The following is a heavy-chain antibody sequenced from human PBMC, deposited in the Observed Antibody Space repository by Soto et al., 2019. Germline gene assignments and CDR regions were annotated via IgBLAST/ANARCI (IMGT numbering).Heavy chain of an antibody. V-gene: IGHV4-61*01. CDR2: IYYSGST. Sequence: PSETLSLTCTVSGGSVSSGSNYWSWIRQPPGKGLEWIGYIYYSGSTNYNPSLKSRVTISVDTSKNQFSLKLSSVTAADTAVYYCARLTPRRYFDYRGQGTLVTVST. CDR3: ARLTPRRYFDY. J-gene: IGHJ4*02. CDR1: GGSVSSGSNY.